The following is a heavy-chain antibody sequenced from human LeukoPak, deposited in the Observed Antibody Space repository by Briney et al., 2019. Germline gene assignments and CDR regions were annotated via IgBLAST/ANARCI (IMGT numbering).Heavy chain of an antibody. V-gene: IGHV4-59*12. CDR1: GGSISTYY. J-gene: IGHJ4*02. CDR2: IYYSGST. CDR3: ARVHSIAALDY. Sequence: SETLSLTCTVSGGSISTYYWSWIRQPPGKGLEWIGNIYYSGSTIYNPSLKSRVTMSVDTSKNQFSLKLSSVTAADTAVYYCARVHSIAALDYWGQGTLVTVSS. D-gene: IGHD6-13*01.